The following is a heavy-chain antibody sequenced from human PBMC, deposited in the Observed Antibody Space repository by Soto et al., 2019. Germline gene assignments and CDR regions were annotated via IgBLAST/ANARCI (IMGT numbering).Heavy chain of an antibody. CDR1: GFTFSSYG. J-gene: IGHJ6*02. D-gene: IGHD6-13*01. CDR3: ASSWYLNYYYGMDV. Sequence: PGGSLRLSCAASGFTFSSYGMHWVRQAPGKGLEWVAVIWYDGSNKYYADSVKGRYTISRDNSKNTLYLQMSSLRAEDTAVYYCASSWYLNYYYGMDVWGQGTTVTVS. CDR2: IWYDGSNK. V-gene: IGHV3-33*01.